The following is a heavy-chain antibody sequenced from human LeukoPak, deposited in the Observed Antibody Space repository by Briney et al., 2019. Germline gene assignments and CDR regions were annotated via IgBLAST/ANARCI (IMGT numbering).Heavy chain of an antibody. CDR3: ARDLDGEMITFGGVKGY. CDR2: IIPMYGTA. CDR1: GGTFNSHA. J-gene: IGHJ4*02. V-gene: IGHV1-69*13. Sequence: SVKVSCKASGGTFNSHAISWVRQAPGQGHEWMGGIIPMYGTASYAQKFQGRLTIAAEDSTSTAHMELSSLRSEDTAVYFCARDLDGEMITFGGVKGYWGQGTLVTVSS. D-gene: IGHD3-16*01.